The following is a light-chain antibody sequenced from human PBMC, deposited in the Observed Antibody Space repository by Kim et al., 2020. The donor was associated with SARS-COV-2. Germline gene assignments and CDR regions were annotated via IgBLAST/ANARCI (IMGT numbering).Light chain of an antibody. J-gene: IGKJ3*01. CDR1: QGIKRY. CDR3: QHLYTEPT. CDR2: DAS. V-gene: IGKV1-9*01. Sequence: IQLTQSPSSLSASVGDRVTITCRASQGIKRYLAWYRQSPGKAPELLIYDASSLISGVPSRFSGSGSGTEFTLTISSLQPEDFATYYCQHLYTEPTFGPGTKVDIK.